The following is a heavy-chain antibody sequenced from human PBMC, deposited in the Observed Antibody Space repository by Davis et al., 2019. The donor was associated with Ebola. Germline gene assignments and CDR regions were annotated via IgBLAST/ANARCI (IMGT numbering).Heavy chain of an antibody. V-gene: IGHV3-48*03. CDR2: ISSSGSTI. CDR1: GFTFSSYE. CDR3: ARTENTVTTTWFDY. D-gene: IGHD4-11*01. Sequence: GESLKISCAVSGFTFSSYEMNWVRQAPGKGLEWVSYISSSGSTIYYADSVKGRFTISRDNAKNTLYLQMNSLRAEDTAVYYCARTENTVTTTWFDYWGQGTLVTVSS. J-gene: IGHJ4*02.